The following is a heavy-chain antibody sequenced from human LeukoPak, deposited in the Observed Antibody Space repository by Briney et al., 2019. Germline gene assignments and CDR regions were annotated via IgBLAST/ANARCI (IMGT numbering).Heavy chain of an antibody. Sequence: PGGSLRLSCAASGFTFSSYWMSWVRQAPGKGLEWVANIKQDGSEKYYVDSVKGRFTISRDNAKNSLYLQMNSLRAEDTAVYYCAWMGLRYDFWSGYLPSYGMDVWGQGTTVTVSS. J-gene: IGHJ6*02. CDR3: AWMGLRYDFWSGYLPSYGMDV. CDR1: GFTFSSYW. V-gene: IGHV3-7*01. CDR2: IKQDGSEK. D-gene: IGHD3-3*01.